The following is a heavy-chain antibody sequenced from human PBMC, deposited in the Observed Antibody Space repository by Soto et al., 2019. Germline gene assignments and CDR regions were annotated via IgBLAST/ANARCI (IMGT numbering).Heavy chain of an antibody. CDR3: XXXRGPGSYTNWSFDV. CDR2: IHGGGDYT. D-gene: IGHD3-10*01. CDR1: GFPFDCCA. Sequence: EVQVLESGGDLVQPGGSLRLSCAASGFPFDCCAMSWVRQAPGKGLEWVSTIHGGGDYTHYTDSVKGRFTISRDNSGNXXXXXXXXXXXXXTAXXXXXXXRGPGSYTNWSFDVWGRGTLVTVSS. V-gene: IGHV3-23*01. J-gene: IGHJ2*01.